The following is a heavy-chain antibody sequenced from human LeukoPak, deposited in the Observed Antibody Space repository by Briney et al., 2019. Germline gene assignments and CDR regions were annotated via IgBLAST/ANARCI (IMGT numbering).Heavy chain of an antibody. V-gene: IGHV3-74*01. Sequence: GGPLRLTCAASGLTFSSYWMHWVRQDQVKELVSVSRMKSDGSTKTYAASVKGRFTITRDNAKNTLYLQMNSLRAEDTAVYYCARVVDTHFDYWGQGTLVTVSS. CDR3: ARVVDTHFDY. CDR1: GLTFSSYW. J-gene: IGHJ4*02. CDR2: MKSDGSTK. D-gene: IGHD5-18*01.